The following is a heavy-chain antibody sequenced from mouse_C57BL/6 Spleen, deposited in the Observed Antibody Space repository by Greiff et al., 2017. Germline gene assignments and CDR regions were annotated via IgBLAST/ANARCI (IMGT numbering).Heavy chain of an antibody. Sequence: QVQLKQSGAELVKPGASVKMSCKASGYTFTSYWITWVKQRPGQGLEWIGDIYPGSGSTNYNEKFKSKATLTVDTSASTANMQLSSQTSEDSAVYYCAREDGDYWGQGTSVTVSS. J-gene: IGHJ4*01. CDR2: IYPGSGST. CDR1: GYTFTSYW. V-gene: IGHV1-55*01. D-gene: IGHD2-3*01. CDR3: AREDGDY.